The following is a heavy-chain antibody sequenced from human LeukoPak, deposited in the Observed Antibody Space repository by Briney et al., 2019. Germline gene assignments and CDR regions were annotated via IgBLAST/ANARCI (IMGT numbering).Heavy chain of an antibody. CDR2: IYSGGST. Sequence: GGSLRLSCAASGFTVSSNYMSWVRQAPGKGLEWVSVIYSGGSTYYADSVKGRFTISRDNSKNILYLQMNSLRAEDTALYYCAKDTLSPYYYYYGMDVWGQGTTVTVSS. J-gene: IGHJ6*02. V-gene: IGHV3-53*01. CDR3: AKDTLSPYYYYYGMDV. CDR1: GFTVSSNY.